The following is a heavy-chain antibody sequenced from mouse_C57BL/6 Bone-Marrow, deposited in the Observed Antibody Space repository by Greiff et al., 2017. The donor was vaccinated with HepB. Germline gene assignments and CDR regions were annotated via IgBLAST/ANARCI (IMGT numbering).Heavy chain of an antibody. CDR3: ASLGTAQVPLLFAY. D-gene: IGHD3-2*02. J-gene: IGHJ3*01. CDR2: IEPANGNT. Sequence: EVKLQQSVAELVRPGASVKLSCTASGFNIKNTYMHWVKQRPEQGLEWIGRIEPANGNTKYAPKFQGKATITADTSSNSAYLQIIRLTSEDTAIYYCASLGTAQVPLLFAYWGQGTLVTVSA. CDR1: GFNIKNTY. V-gene: IGHV14-3*01.